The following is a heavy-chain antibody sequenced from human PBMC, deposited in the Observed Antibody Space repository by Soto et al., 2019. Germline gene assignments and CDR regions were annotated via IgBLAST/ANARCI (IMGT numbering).Heavy chain of an antibody. CDR2: INPNSGGT. D-gene: IGHD2-2*01. V-gene: IGHV1-2*04. J-gene: IGHJ6*02. CDR3: ARDGGYCSSTSCAWSYYYYYGMDV. Sequence: SVKVSCKASGYTFTGYYMHWVRQAPGQGLEWMGWINPNSGGTNYAQKFQGWVTMTRDTSISTAYMELSRLRSDDTAVYYCARDGGYCSSTSCAWSYYYYYGMDVWGQGTTVTVSS. CDR1: GYTFTGYY.